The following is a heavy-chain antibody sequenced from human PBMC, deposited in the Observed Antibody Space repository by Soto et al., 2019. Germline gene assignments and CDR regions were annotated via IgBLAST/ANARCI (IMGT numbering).Heavy chain of an antibody. Sequence: QVQLQQWGAGLLKPSETLSLTCTVYGASFAGYYWTWLRQSPGKGLEWIGEVRHSGIAKYNPSLGSRVTISLDTSNNQFSLDLTSVTAADTAVYYCARYGGTSIWYFDIWGRGTLVSVSS. CDR1: GASFAGYY. CDR3: ARYGGTSIWYFDI. J-gene: IGHJ2*01. V-gene: IGHV4-34*01. CDR2: VRHSGIA. D-gene: IGHD2-15*01.